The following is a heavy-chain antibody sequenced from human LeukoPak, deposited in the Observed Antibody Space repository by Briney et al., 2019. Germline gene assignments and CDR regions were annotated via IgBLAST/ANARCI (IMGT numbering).Heavy chain of an antibody. CDR2: IYTTGIT. D-gene: IGHD2-21*02. Sequence: SETLSLTRTVSGGSISGYYWSWIRQPAGKGLEWIGRIYTTGITNYNPSLKSRVTMSVDTSKNQFSLKLTSVTAADTAVYYCARGRNCGGDCYYFHYWGQGTLVTVSS. V-gene: IGHV4-4*07. CDR3: ARGRNCGGDCYYFHY. CDR1: GGSISGYY. J-gene: IGHJ4*02.